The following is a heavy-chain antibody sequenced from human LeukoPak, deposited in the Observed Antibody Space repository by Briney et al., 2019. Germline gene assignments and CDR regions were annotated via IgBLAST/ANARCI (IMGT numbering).Heavy chain of an antibody. J-gene: IGHJ3*02. CDR3: ARGVIQLSTDAFDT. D-gene: IGHD5-18*01. CDR2: IYYSGST. CDR1: GGSISGYY. Sequence: SETLSLTCTVSGGSISGYYWSWIRQPPGKGLEWIGYIYYSGSTNYNPSLKSRVTISVDTSKNQFSLKLSSVTAADTAVYYCARGVIQLSTDAFDTWGQGTMVTVSS. V-gene: IGHV4-59*01.